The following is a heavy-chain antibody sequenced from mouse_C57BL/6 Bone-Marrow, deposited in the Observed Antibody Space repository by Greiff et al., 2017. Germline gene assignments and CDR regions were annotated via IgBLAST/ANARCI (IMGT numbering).Heavy chain of an antibody. J-gene: IGHJ3*01. CDR2: IDPETGGT. Sequence: VQLQQSGAELVRPGASVTLSCKASGYTFTDYEMLWVKQTPVHGLEWIGAIDPETGGTAYNQKFKGKAILTADKSSSTAYMELRSLTSEDSAVYYCTRGPTMVTGGFAYWGQGTLVTVSA. V-gene: IGHV1-15*01. D-gene: IGHD2-9*01. CDR1: GYTFTDYE. CDR3: TRGPTMVTGGFAY.